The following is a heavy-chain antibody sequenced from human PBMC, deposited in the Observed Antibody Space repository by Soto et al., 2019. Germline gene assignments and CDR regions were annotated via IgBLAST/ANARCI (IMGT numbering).Heavy chain of an antibody. D-gene: IGHD3-22*01. J-gene: IGHJ4*02. V-gene: IGHV1-8*01. CDR2: MNPNSGNT. CDR3: AREEAKTPVITPFGS. CDR1: GYPFRTYD. Sequence: QVQLVQSGAGVKKPGASVKLSCKASGYPFRTYDIHWVRQATGQGLEWMGWMNPNSGNTGYAPRFQGKVTMTRDTSLTTAFMELSSLTSEDTAVYYRAREEAKTPVITPFGSWGQGNLVTLSS.